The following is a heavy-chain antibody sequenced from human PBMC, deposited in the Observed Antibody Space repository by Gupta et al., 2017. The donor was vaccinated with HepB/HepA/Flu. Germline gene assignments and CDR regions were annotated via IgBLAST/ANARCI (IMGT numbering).Heavy chain of an antibody. CDR3: AGLSRTGRGDY. V-gene: IGHV3-53*01. J-gene: IGHJ4*01. D-gene: IGHD3-3*02. CDR2: IYSGGIT. Sequence: EVQLVESGGGLIQPGGSLRLSCAASGFTVSNNYVCWVRQAPGKGLEWISVIYSGGITHYADSVKGRFTISRDNSKNTVYLQMNSLRAEDTAVYYCAGLSRTGRGDYWGQGTLVTVAS. CDR1: GFTVSNNY.